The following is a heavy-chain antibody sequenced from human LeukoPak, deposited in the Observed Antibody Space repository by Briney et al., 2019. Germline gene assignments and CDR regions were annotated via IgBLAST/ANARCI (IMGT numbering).Heavy chain of an antibody. Sequence: QTGGSLRLSCAASGFTFSTYAMSWVRQAPGKVLEWVSAISGSGGSTYYADSVKGRFTISRDNSKNTLYLQMNSLRAEDTAVYYCAKDAGRGRWIWFGELPETYFDYWGQGTLVTVSS. CDR1: GFTFSTYA. CDR2: ISGSGGST. CDR3: AKDAGRGRWIWFGELPETYFDY. D-gene: IGHD3-10*01. V-gene: IGHV3-23*01. J-gene: IGHJ4*02.